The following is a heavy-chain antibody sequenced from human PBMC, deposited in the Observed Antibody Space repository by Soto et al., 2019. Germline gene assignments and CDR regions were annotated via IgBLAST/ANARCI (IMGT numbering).Heavy chain of an antibody. Sequence: SVKVSCKASGGTFSSYAISWVRQAPGQGLEWMGGIIPIFGTANYAQKFQGRVTITADESTSTAYMELSSLRSEDTAVYYCARDFPNYYGCGSYYPRGVGQYYYGMDVWGQGTTFTVSS. J-gene: IGHJ6*02. V-gene: IGHV1-69*13. D-gene: IGHD3-10*01. CDR2: IIPIFGTA. CDR1: GGTFSSYA. CDR3: ARDFPNYYGCGSYYPRGVGQYYYGMDV.